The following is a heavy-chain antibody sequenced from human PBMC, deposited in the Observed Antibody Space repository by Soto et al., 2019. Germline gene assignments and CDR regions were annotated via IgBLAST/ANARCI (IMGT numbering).Heavy chain of an antibody. CDR2: IDHSGST. J-gene: IGHJ6*02. V-gene: IGHV4-30-2*01. D-gene: IGHD2-2*01. CDR1: GDSIRSGAYS. CDR3: ARAVPAAPPPLYYYYIMDV. Sequence: QVQLQQSGSGLVKPSQTLSLTCAVSGDSIRSGAYSWTWIRQPPGKGLEWIGSIDHSGSTYYNPSLKTRVTILVDRSKNQFSLSLISLTAADTAVYYCARAVPAAPPPLYYYYIMDVWGQGTTVTVSS.